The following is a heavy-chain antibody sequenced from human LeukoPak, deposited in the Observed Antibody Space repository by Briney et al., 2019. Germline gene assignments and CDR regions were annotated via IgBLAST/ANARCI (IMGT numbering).Heavy chain of an antibody. Sequence: PGRSLRLSCAASGFTFSSYSMHWVRQAPGKGLEWVAVIWYDGSNKYYADSVKGRFTISRDNSKKTLYLQMNSLRAEDTAVYYCARKKRVDTDSIMVYYYYAMDVWGQGTTVTVSS. CDR2: IWYDGSNK. V-gene: IGHV3-33*01. J-gene: IGHJ6*02. D-gene: IGHD5-18*01. CDR3: ARKKRVDTDSIMVYYYYAMDV. CDR1: GFTFSSYS.